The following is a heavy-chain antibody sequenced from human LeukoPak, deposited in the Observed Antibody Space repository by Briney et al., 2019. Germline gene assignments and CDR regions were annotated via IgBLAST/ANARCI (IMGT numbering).Heavy chain of an antibody. J-gene: IGHJ5*02. CDR3: ARDLVPAAIYERNWFDP. Sequence: PGGSLRLSCAASGFPFSSYSMNWVRQAPGKGLEWISSISSSSSYIYYADSVKGRFTISRDNAKNSLYLQMNSLRAEDTAVYYCARDLVPAAIYERNWFDPWGQGTLVTVSS. D-gene: IGHD2-2*02. V-gene: IGHV3-21*01. CDR2: ISSSSSYI. CDR1: GFPFSSYS.